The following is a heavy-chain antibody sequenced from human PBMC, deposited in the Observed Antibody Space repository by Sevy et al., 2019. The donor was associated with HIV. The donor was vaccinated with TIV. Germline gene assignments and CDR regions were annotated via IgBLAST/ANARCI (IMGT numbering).Heavy chain of an antibody. V-gene: IGHV3-9*01. CDR2: ISWNSGSI. CDR3: ANDEGYYDILTGHPDY. J-gene: IGHJ4*02. CDR1: GLTFDDYA. D-gene: IGHD3-9*01. Sequence: GGSLRLSCAASGLTFDDYAMHWVRQAPGKGLEWVSCISWNSGSIGYADSVKGRFTISRDNAKNSLYLQMNSLRAEDTALYYCANDEGYYDILTGHPDYWGQGTLVTVSS.